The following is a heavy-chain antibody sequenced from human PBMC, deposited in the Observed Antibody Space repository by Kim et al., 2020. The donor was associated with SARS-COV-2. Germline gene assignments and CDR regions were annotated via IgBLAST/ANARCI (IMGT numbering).Heavy chain of an antibody. CDR2: IRSKANSYAT. CDR3: TRRREYCSSTSCYTGPYYGMDV. Sequence: GGSLRLSCAASGFTFSGSAMHWVRQASGKGLEWVGRIRSKANSYATAYAASVKGRFTISRDDSKNTAYLQMNSLKTEDTAVYYCTRRREYCSSTSCYTGPYYGMDVWGQGTTVTVSS. V-gene: IGHV3-73*01. J-gene: IGHJ6*02. CDR1: GFTFSGSA. D-gene: IGHD2-2*02.